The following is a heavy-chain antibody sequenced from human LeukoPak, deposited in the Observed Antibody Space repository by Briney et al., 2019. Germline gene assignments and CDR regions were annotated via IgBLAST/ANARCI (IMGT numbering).Heavy chain of an antibody. V-gene: IGHV3-7*01. CDR1: GFSFRSHW. J-gene: IGHJ4*02. CDR3: AREEYQLLVDY. Sequence: GESLRLSCAASGFSFRSHWMSWVRQAPGKGLEWVANIKEDGSQKYYVDSVKGRFTISRDNVKNLLYLQMNSLRAEDTAVYYCAREEYQLLVDYWGQGTLVTVSS. CDR2: IKEDGSQK. D-gene: IGHD2-2*01.